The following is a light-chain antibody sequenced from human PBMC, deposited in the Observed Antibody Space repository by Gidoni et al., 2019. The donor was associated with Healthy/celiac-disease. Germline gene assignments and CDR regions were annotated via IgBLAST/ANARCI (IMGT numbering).Light chain of an antibody. J-gene: IGKJ4*01. CDR3: KQRI. CDR2: DAS. CDR1: QSVSSY. Sequence: VLTQSPAPLSLSPGERATLSCRASQSVSSYLAWSQQKPGQAPRLLIYDASNRATGIPARFSGSGSGTDFTLKRSSIETEDFAVYYCKQRIFGGGTKVEIK. V-gene: IGKV3-11*01.